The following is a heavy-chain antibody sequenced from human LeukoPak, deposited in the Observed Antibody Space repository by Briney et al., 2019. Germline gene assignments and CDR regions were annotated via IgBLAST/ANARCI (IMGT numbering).Heavy chain of an antibody. J-gene: IGHJ3*02. V-gene: IGHV4-34*01. CDR3: ARVGGSSTSRSGAFDI. CDR1: GGSFSGYY. Sequence: PSETLSLTCAVYGGSFSGYYWSWLRQPPGKGLEWIGEINHSGSTNYNPSLKSRVTTSLDTSKNQFSLKLSSVTAADTAVYYCARVGGSSTSRSGAFDIWGQGTMVTVSS. D-gene: IGHD2-2*01. CDR2: INHSGST.